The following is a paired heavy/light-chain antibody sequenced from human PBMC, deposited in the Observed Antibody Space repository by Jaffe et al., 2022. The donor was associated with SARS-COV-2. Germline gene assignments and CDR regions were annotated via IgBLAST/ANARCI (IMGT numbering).Heavy chain of an antibody. J-gene: IGHJ4*02. D-gene: IGHD4-17*01. Sequence: QVQLVESGGGLVKPGGSLRLSCAASGFTFSDYYMSWIRQAPGKGLEWVSYISSSGSTIYYADSVKGRFTISRDNAKNSLYLQMNSLRAEDTAVYYCARAGYGDDTGEDYWGQGTLVTVSS. CDR3: ARAGYGDDTGEDY. CDR1: GFTFSDYY. CDR2: ISSSGSTI. V-gene: IGHV3-11*01.
Light chain of an antibody. CDR3: QAWDSSDVV. V-gene: IGLV3-1*01. CDR1: KLGDKY. CDR2: QDS. Sequence: SYELTQPPSVSVSPGQTASITCSGDKLGDKYACWYQQKPGQSPVLVIYQDSKRPSGIPERFSGSNSGNTATLTISGTQAMDEADYYCQAWDSSDVVFGGGTKLTVL. J-gene: IGLJ2*01.